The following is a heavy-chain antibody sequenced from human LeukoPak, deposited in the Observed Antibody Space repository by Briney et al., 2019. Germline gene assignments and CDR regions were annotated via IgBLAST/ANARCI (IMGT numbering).Heavy chain of an antibody. Sequence: GGSLRLSCAASGFTFSNAWMTWVRLAPGKGLEWVSAISGSGGSTYYADSVKGRFTISRDNSKNTLYLQMNSLRAEDTAVYYCARARYDILTGYPYLGYWGQGTLVTVSS. CDR2: ISGSGGST. CDR3: ARARYDILTGYPYLGY. J-gene: IGHJ4*02. CDR1: GFTFSNAW. V-gene: IGHV3-23*01. D-gene: IGHD3-9*01.